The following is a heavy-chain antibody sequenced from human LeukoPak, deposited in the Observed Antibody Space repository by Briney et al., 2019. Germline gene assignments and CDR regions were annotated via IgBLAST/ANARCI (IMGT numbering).Heavy chain of an antibody. CDR1: GFTFSSYW. CDR3: AKVRTSSTWYGSFDY. J-gene: IGHJ4*02. CDR2: ISGSGSSSST. D-gene: IGHD6-13*01. Sequence: GGSLRLSCAASGFTFSSYWMSWVRQAPGKGLEWVSGISGSGSSSSTYYADSVKGRFTFSRDNSKNTLYLQMNSLRADDTAVYYCAKVRTSSTWYGSFDYWGQGTLVTVSS. V-gene: IGHV3-23*01.